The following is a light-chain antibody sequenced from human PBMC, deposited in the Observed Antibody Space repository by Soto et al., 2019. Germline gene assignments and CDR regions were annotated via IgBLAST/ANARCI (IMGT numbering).Light chain of an antibody. V-gene: IGKV3-15*01. CDR2: GAS. CDR3: QQYASGHRT. CDR1: QSGAGN. Sequence: ETVMTQSPATLSVSPGETATLSCRASQSGAGNLAWYQQKPGQAPRLLIYGASSRATGIAVRFSGSGSGTEFTLTISRLQSEDFAVYFGQQYASGHRTFGQGTKVEIK. J-gene: IGKJ1*01.